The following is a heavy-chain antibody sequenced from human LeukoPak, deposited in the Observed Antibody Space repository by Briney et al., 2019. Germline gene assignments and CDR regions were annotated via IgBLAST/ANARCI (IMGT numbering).Heavy chain of an antibody. CDR3: ARGEEKATITGLDS. Sequence: GGSLRLSCAAAGFSFSNYDMHWVRQAPGKALEWVSAISSRSTYIYYADSVKGRFTVSRDNAETSLFLQMSGLRAEETAVYFWARGEEKATITGLDSWGQGTLVTVSS. J-gene: IGHJ4*02. V-gene: IGHV3-21*01. CDR2: ISSRSTYI. D-gene: IGHD5-24*01. CDR1: GFSFSNYD.